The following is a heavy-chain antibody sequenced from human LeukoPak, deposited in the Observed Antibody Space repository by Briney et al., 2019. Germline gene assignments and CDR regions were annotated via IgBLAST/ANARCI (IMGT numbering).Heavy chain of an antibody. CDR2: IKQDGSEK. V-gene: IGHV3-7*01. CDR3: ASPRWLQSVYYHYYMDV. CDR1: GFTFSSYW. D-gene: IGHD5-24*01. Sequence: GGSLRLSCAASGFTFSSYWMSWVRQAPGKGLEWVANIKQDGSEKYYVDSVKGRFTISRDNAKNSLYLQMNSLRAEDTAVYYCASPRWLQSVYYHYYMDVWGKGTTVTVSS. J-gene: IGHJ6*03.